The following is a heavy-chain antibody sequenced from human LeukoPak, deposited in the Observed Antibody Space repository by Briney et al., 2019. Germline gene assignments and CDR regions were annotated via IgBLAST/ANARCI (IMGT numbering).Heavy chain of an antibody. J-gene: IGHJ5*02. Sequence: MASETLSLTCTVSGVSISSSNSYWGWIRQPPGKGLEWIGSIYSTGTTYYKPSLKSRVTMSVDTSHNQFFLKLNSVTAADTAVYYCAREARSGYEGFWSDPWGQGTVVTVSS. CDR1: GVSISSSNSY. CDR3: AREARSGYEGFWSDP. V-gene: IGHV4-39*07. D-gene: IGHD5-12*01. CDR2: IYSTGTT.